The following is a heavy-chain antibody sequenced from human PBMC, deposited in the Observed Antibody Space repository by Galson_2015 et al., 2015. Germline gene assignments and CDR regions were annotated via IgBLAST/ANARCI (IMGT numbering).Heavy chain of an antibody. Sequence: SLRLSCAASGFTFSSYDMNWVRQAPGKGLEWVSYISSSGSTIYYADSVKGRFTISRDNAKNSLYLQMNSLRAEDTAVYYCARANYDFWSGPTGDFDYWGQGTLVTVSS. CDR1: GFTFSSYD. CDR2: ISSSGSTI. J-gene: IGHJ4*02. D-gene: IGHD3-3*01. V-gene: IGHV3-48*03. CDR3: ARANYDFWSGPTGDFDY.